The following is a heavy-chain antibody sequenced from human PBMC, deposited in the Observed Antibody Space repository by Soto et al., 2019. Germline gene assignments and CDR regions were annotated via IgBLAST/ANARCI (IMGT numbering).Heavy chain of an antibody. V-gene: IGHV3-33*08. CDR2: IWYDGSNK. D-gene: IGHD2-15*01. CDR1: GFTFSSYG. Sequence: GGSLRLSCAASGFTFSSYGMHWVRQAPGKGLEWVAVIWYDGSNKDYADSVKGRFTISRDNSKNTLYLQINSLRAEDTAVYYCAREKDSNMGPYFDSWGQGNLVTVSS. J-gene: IGHJ4*02. CDR3: AREKDSNMGPYFDS.